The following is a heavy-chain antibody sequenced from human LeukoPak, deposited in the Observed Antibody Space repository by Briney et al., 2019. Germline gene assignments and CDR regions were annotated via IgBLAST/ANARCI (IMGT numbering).Heavy chain of an antibody. CDR1: GGTFSSYA. Sequence: SVKVSCKASGGTFSSYAISWVRQAPGQGLEWMGRIIPIFGTANYAQKFQGRVTITTDESTSTAYMELSSLRSEDTAVYYCARSGSYSPAGFDYWGQGTLVTVSS. V-gene: IGHV1-69*05. D-gene: IGHD1-26*01. CDR3: ARSGSYSPAGFDY. CDR2: IIPIFGTA. J-gene: IGHJ4*02.